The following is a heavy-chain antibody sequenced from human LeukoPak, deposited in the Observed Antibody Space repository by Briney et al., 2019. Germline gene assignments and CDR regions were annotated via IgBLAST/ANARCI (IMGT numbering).Heavy chain of an antibody. CDR3: ARDRSYGFDY. CDR2: ISSSSSYI. V-gene: IGHV3-21*01. J-gene: IGHJ4*02. CDR1: GFTFSSYS. Sequence: PGGSLRLSCAASGFTFSSYSMNWVRQAPGKGLEWVSSISSSSSYIYYADSVKGRFTISRDNAKNSLFLQMNSLRAEDTALYYCARDRSYGFDYWGQGTLVTLSS. D-gene: IGHD5-18*01.